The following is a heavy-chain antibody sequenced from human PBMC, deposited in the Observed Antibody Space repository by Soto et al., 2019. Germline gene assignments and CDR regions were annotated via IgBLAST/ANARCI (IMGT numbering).Heavy chain of an antibody. J-gene: IGHJ6*02. CDR2: IIPIFGTA. V-gene: IGHV1-69*01. CDR1: GGTFSSYA. D-gene: IGHD3-22*01. Sequence: QVQLVQSGAEVQKPGSSVKVSCKASGGTFSSYAISWVRQAPGQGLEWMGGIIPIFGTANYAQKFQGRVTITADESTSTAYMELSSLRSEDTAVYYCASGGIIHYYDSSGYPNYYYGMDVWGQGTTVTVSS. CDR3: ASGGIIHYYDSSGYPNYYYGMDV.